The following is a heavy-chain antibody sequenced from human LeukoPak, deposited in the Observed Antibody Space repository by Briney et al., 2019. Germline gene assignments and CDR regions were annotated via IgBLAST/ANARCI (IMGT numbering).Heavy chain of an antibody. D-gene: IGHD2-21*01. Sequence: SQTLSLTCTVSGGSISSSSYHWAWIRQPPGKGLEWIGRLYYSGSTYYNPSLKSRVTISADTPKNQFSLKLSSVTAADTAVYYCARLGIGRHDCWGRGTLVTVSS. CDR2: LYYSGST. CDR1: GGSISSSSYH. V-gene: IGHV4-39*01. CDR3: ARLGIGRHDC. J-gene: IGHJ4*02.